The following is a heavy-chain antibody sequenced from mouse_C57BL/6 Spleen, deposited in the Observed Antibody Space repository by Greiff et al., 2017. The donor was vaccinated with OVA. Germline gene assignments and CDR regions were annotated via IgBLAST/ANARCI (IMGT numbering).Heavy chain of an antibody. CDR3: ASCDYLDY. CDR1: GYNITNTY. Sequence: EVQLQQSVAELVRPGASVKLSCKASGYNITNTYMHWVKQRPEQGLEWIGRIDPANGSTKYTAKFQGKATITVDTSSNTAYLQLSSLTSEDSAIYYCASCDYLDYWGQGTTLTVSS. CDR2: IDPANGST. J-gene: IGHJ2*01. V-gene: IGHV14-3*01.